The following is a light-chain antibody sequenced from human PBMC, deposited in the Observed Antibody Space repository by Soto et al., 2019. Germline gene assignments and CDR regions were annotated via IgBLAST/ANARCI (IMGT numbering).Light chain of an antibody. Sequence: QSVLTQPPSVSGAPGQRVTIFCTGSSSNIGAGYDVHWYQQVPGTAPKLLIYGNSNRPSGVPDRFSGSKSGTSASLAITGLQAEDEADYYCQSYDSSLSHVFGTGTKLTVL. J-gene: IGLJ1*01. CDR2: GNS. CDR3: QSYDSSLSHV. CDR1: SSNIGAGYD. V-gene: IGLV1-40*01.